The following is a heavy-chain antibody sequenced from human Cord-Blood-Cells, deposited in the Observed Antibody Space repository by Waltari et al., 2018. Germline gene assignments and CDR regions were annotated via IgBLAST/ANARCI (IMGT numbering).Heavy chain of an antibody. CDR3: ASYDRYFDL. CDR1: GYTFTGYY. J-gene: IGHJ2*01. CDR2: ISPNSGGT. D-gene: IGHD3-22*01. Sequence: QVQLVQSGAEVKKPGASVKVSCKASGYTFTGYYMHWVRQAPGQGLEWKGWISPNSGGTNYAKKFQGRVTRTRDTSIITAYMELSRLRSDDTAVYYFASYDRYFDLWGRGTLVTVSS. V-gene: IGHV1-2*02.